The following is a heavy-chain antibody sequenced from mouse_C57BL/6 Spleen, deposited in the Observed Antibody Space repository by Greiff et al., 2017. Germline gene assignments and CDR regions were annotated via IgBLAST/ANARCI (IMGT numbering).Heavy chain of an antibody. CDR3: TRAGGNLDY. V-gene: IGHV1-15*01. J-gene: IGHJ2*01. D-gene: IGHD1-1*02. CDR2: IDPETGGT. Sequence: VKLMESGAELVRPGASVTLSCKASGYTFTDYEMHWVKQTPVHGLEWIGAIDPETGGTAYNQKFKGKAILTADKSSSTAYMELRSLTFEDCAVYYCTRAGGNLDYWGQGTTLTVSS. CDR1: GYTFTDYE.